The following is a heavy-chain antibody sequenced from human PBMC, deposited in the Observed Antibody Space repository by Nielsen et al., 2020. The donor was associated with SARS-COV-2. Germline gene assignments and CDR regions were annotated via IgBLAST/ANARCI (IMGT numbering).Heavy chain of an antibody. CDR1: GYTFTSYA. V-gene: IGHV1-3*01. Sequence: ASVKVSCKASGYTFTSYAMHWVRQAPGQRLEWMGWINAGNGNTKYSQKFQGRVTITRDTSASTAYMELSSLRSEDTAVYYCARGSETWIQLWSRNWYFDLWGRVTLVTVSS. J-gene: IGHJ2*01. D-gene: IGHD5-18*01. CDR2: INAGNGNT. CDR3: ARGSETWIQLWSRNWYFDL.